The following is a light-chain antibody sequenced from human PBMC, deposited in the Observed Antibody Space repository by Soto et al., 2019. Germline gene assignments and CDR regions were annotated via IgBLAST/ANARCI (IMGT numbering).Light chain of an antibody. CDR2: ANN. CDR1: SSNIGAHYD. Sequence: QSVLTQPPSVPGAPGQRVTISCTGSSSNIGAHYDVHWYQQFTGKAPKLLIYANNNRPSGVPDRFSGSQSGTSASLAITGLQAEDEADYYCQSYDSSLSVVVFGGGTKLTVL. J-gene: IGLJ2*01. CDR3: QSYDSSLSVVV. V-gene: IGLV1-40*01.